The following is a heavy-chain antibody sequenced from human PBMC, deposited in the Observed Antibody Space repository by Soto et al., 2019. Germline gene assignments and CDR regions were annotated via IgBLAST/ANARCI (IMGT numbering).Heavy chain of an antibody. CDR1: GFTFANYW. CDR3: TRDRGWQTFDF. V-gene: IGHV3-7*03. Sequence: EVHLAESGGGLVQPGGSLRLSCAASGFTFANYWMTWVRQAPGKGPERVANINNDGSETYYVDSVKGRFIISRDNTKNSLYLQMNSLRAEDTAVFYCTRDRGWQTFDFWGQGTLVTVSS. J-gene: IGHJ4*02. CDR2: INNDGSET. D-gene: IGHD3-10*01.